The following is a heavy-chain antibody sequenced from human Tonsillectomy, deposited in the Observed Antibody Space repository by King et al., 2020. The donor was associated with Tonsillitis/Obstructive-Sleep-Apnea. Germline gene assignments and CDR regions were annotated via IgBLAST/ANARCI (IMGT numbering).Heavy chain of an antibody. CDR2: ISYDGSNK. CDR1: GFTFSSYA. D-gene: IGHD6-19*01. V-gene: IGHV3-30*04. CDR3: ARDRGGYSSGWSDDAFDI. Sequence: VQLVESGGGVVQRGRSLRLSCAASGFTFSSYAMHWVRQAPGKGLEWVAVISYDGSNKYYADSVKGRFTISRDNSKNTLYLQMNSLRAEDTAVYYCARDRGGYSSGWSDDAFDIWGQGTMVTVSS. J-gene: IGHJ3*02.